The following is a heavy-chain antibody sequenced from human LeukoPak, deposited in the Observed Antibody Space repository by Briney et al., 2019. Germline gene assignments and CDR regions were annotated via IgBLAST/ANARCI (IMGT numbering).Heavy chain of an antibody. V-gene: IGHV3-30*02. J-gene: IGHJ4*02. CDR2: IRYDGSNK. D-gene: IGHD3-22*01. Sequence: QSGGSLRLSCAASGFTFSSYSMNWVRQAPGKGLEWVAFIRYDGSNKYYADSVKGRFTISRDNSKNTLYLQMNSLRAEDTAVYYCANSSRYPAPFDYWGQGTLVTVSS. CDR1: GFTFSSYS. CDR3: ANSSRYPAPFDY.